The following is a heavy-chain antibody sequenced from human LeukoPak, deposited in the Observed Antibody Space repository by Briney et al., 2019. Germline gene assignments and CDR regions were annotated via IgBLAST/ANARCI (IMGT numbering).Heavy chain of an antibody. V-gene: IGHV3-7*01. CDR2: IKQDGSEK. Sequence: GGSLRLSCAASGFTFSSYAMSWVRQAPGKGLEWVANIKQDGSEKYYVDSVKGRFTISRDNAKNSLYLQMNSLRAEDTAVYYCARDSGLLGVNYWGQGTLVTVSS. CDR3: ARDSGLLGVNY. CDR1: GFTFSSYA. D-gene: IGHD7-27*01. J-gene: IGHJ4*02.